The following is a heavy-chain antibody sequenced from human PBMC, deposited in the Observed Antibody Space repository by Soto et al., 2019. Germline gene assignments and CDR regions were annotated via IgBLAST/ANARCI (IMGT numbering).Heavy chain of an antibody. V-gene: IGHV4-4*07. Sequence: QVQLQESGPGLVKPSETLSLTCTVSGGSISGYYWSWIRQPAGKGLEWIGRIYTSGTTNYNPSLTGRLTMSRDTSKNQFSLTLTSVTAADTAVYYCARAGQWDDRKYYYYGMDVWGRGTTVTVSS. J-gene: IGHJ6*02. CDR1: GGSISGYY. CDR3: ARAGQWDDRKYYYYGMDV. D-gene: IGHD1-26*01. CDR2: IYTSGTT.